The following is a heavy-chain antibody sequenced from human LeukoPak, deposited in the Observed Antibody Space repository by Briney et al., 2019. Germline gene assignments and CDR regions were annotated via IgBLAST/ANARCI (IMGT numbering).Heavy chain of an antibody. CDR1: GGSFSGYY. D-gene: IGHD3-10*01. V-gene: IGHV4-34*01. CDR3: ARENHYYGSGSYYNARAFDI. CDR2: INHSGST. Sequence: SETLSLTRAVYGGSFSGYYWSWIRQPPGKGLEWIGEINHSGSTNYNPSLKSRVTISVDTSKNQFSLKLSSVTAADTAVYYCARENHYYGSGSYYNARAFDIWGQGTMVTVSS. J-gene: IGHJ3*02.